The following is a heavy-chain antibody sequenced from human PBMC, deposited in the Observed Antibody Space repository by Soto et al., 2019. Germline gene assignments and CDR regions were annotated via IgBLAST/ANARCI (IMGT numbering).Heavy chain of an antibody. CDR3: TTEHNCSNTRCVHYFYYSAMAV. J-gene: IGHJ6*02. V-gene: IGHV3-15*01. CDR2: IKSKTDGGTI. CDR1: GFTFSNAW. D-gene: IGHD2-2*01. Sequence: GGSLRLSCAASGFTFSNAWMNWVRQAPGKGLEWVGRIKSKTDGGTIEYAAPVKGRFTFSRDDSKNTLYLQMKSLKNEDTAVYYCTTEHNCSNTRCVHYFYYSAMAVWVPWTTLYVSS.